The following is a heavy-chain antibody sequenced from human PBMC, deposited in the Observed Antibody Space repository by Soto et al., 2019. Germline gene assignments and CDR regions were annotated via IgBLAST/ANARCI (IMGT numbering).Heavy chain of an antibody. V-gene: IGHV3-33*01. CDR1: GFTFSGYA. CDR2: IWYHGVNE. J-gene: IGHJ3*01. D-gene: IGHD2-2*01. CDR3: SRGGPLGYGVSTRCSYAASDV. Sequence: GGSLRLSCAASGFTFSGYAMHWVRQAPGKGLEWVALIWYHGVNEYYADSVKGRFTISRDNSKNTVYLQMNSLRAEDTAVYYCSRGGPLGYGVSTRCSYAASDVWGQGTLVTVSS.